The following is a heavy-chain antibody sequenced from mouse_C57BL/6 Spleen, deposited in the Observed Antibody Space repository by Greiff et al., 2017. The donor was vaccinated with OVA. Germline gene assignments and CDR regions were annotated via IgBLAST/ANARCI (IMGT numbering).Heavy chain of an antibody. J-gene: IGHJ4*01. CDR1: GYTFTDYY. CDR3: ARSRRTFYAMDY. CDR2: IYPGSGNT. Sequence: VQLQQSGAELVRPGASVKLSCKASGYTFTDYYINWVKQRPGQGLEWIARIYPGSGNTYYNEKFKGKATLTAEKSSSTAYMQLSSLTSEDSAVYFCARSRRTFYAMDYWGQGTSVTVSS. V-gene: IGHV1-76*01.